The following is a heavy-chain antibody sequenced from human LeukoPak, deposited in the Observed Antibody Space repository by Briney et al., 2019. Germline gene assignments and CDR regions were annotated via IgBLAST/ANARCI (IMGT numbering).Heavy chain of an antibody. V-gene: IGHV4-61*02. CDR1: GGSISSGSYH. CDR2: ISATGST. D-gene: IGHD5-24*01. Sequence: KPSQTLSLTCTVSGGSISSGSYHSPWIPQPAGKGLEWIVRISATGSTNYNPSLKSRVTISIATSKNKFSLKLSSGTAADTAVYYCAGEVRAQDGYNYGGSDYWGQGTLVTVSS. CDR3: AGEVRAQDGYNYGGSDY. J-gene: IGHJ4*02.